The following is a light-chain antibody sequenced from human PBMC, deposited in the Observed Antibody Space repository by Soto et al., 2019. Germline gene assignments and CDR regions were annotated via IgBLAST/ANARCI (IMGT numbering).Light chain of an antibody. CDR2: GAS. CDR3: YHYAYSQFA. Sequence: EIVLTQSPGTLSLSPGERATLSCRATQSVNSDYLAWYQQRPGQAPRLLMHGASSRATGIPDRFSGSGSGAEFTLTISRLEPEVFPVYYCYHYAYSQFAFGPGTKVDIK. J-gene: IGKJ3*01. CDR1: QSVNSDY. V-gene: IGKV3-20*01.